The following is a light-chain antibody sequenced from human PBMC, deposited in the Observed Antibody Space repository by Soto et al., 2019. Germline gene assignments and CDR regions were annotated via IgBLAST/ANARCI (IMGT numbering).Light chain of an antibody. J-gene: IGKJ1*01. Sequence: DIEMTQSPATLSSSVGDIFTITCRASQSLGTWLAWFQQKPGRSPKLLIYDASSLETGVPSRFSGSGSGTDFTLTISSLQPEDFATYYCQQSYSTPWTFGQGTKVDIK. CDR3: QQSYSTPWT. CDR2: DAS. CDR1: QSLGTW. V-gene: IGKV1-5*01.